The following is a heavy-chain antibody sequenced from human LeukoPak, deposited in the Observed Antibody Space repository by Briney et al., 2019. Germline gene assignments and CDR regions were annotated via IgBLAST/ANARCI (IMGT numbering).Heavy chain of an antibody. J-gene: IGHJ4*02. CDR1: GFTFSSYA. CDR2: ISGSGGST. Sequence: GGSLRLSCAASGFTFSSYAMSWVRQAPGKGLEWVSAISGSGGSTYYADSVKGRFTISRDNSKNTLYLQMNSLRAEDTAVYYCAKGYYDYVWGSYYFDYWGQGTLVTVSS. V-gene: IGHV3-23*01. CDR3: AKGYYDYVWGSYYFDY. D-gene: IGHD3-16*01.